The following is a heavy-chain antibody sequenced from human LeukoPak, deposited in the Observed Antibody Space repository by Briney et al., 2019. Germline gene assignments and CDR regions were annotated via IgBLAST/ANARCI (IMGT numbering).Heavy chain of an antibody. Sequence: GGSLRLSCAASGFTFGDYGMSWVRQAPGKGLEWVSGINWNGGSTGYADSVKGRFTISRDNAKNSLYLQMNSLRAEDTALYYCARVPSSSGTPIYYYYYMDVWGKGTTVTVSS. CDR2: INWNGGST. CDR3: ARVPSSSGTPIYYYYYMDV. CDR1: GFTFGDYG. D-gene: IGHD6-13*01. J-gene: IGHJ6*03. V-gene: IGHV3-20*04.